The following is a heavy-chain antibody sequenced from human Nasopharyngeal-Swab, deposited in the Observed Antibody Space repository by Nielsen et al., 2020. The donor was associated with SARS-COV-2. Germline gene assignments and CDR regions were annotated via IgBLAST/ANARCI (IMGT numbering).Heavy chain of an antibody. D-gene: IGHD3-22*01. J-gene: IGHJ4*02. CDR3: AKDLSSLIVNLGY. Sequence: GESLKISCAASGFTFSSYAMSWVRQAPGKGLEWVSAISGSGGSTYYADSVKGRFTISRDNSKNTLYLQMNSLRVEDTAVYYCAKDLSSLIVNLGYWGQGTLVTVSS. CDR1: GFTFSSYA. CDR2: ISGSGGST. V-gene: IGHV3-23*01.